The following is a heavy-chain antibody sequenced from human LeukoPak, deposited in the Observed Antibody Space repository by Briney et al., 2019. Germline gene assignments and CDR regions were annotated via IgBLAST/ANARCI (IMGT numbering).Heavy chain of an antibody. V-gene: IGHV1-46*01. J-gene: IGHJ4*02. D-gene: IGHD2-2*01. CDR1: GYTFTSYY. Sequence: ASVKVSCKASGYTFTSYYMHWVRQAPGQGLEWMGIINPSGGSTSYAQKFQGRVTMTRDMSTSTVYMELSSLRSDDTAVYYCARATPGYCSSTSCLPDYWGQGTLVTVSS. CDR2: INPSGGST. CDR3: ARATPGYCSSTSCLPDY.